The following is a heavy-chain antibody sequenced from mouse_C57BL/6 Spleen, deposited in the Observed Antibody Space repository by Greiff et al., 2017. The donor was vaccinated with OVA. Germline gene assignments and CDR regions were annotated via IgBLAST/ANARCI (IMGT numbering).Heavy chain of an antibody. Sequence: EVKLVESGAELVRPGASVKLSCTASGFNIKDDYMHWVKQRPEQGLEWIGWIDPENGDTEYASKFQGKATITADTSSNTAYLQLSSLTSEDTAVYYCTYGSRSYWGQGTLVTVSA. CDR3: TYGSRSY. D-gene: IGHD1-1*01. V-gene: IGHV14-4*01. J-gene: IGHJ3*01. CDR1: GFNIKDDY. CDR2: IDPENGDT.